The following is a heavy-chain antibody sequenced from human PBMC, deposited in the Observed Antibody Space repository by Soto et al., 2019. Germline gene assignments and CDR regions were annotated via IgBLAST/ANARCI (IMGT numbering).Heavy chain of an antibody. J-gene: IGHJ3*02. CDR3: ASPYTSSFAFDI. Sequence: QVQLVQSGAEVKKPGSSVKVSCKASGGTLSIYGSSWVRQAPGQGLEWMGGTIPIFGTPNYAQKFQGRVTITADKSTSTAYMELSSPRSEDTAVYYCASPYTSSFAFDIWGQGTVVTVSS. D-gene: IGHD6-6*01. V-gene: IGHV1-69*06. CDR1: GGTLSIYG. CDR2: TIPIFGTP.